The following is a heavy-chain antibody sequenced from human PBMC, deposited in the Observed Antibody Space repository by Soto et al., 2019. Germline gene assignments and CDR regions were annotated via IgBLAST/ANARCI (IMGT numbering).Heavy chain of an antibody. J-gene: IGHJ4*02. V-gene: IGHV3-30-3*01. Sequence: QVQLVESGGGVVQPGRSLRLSCAASGFTFSSYAMHWVRQARGKGLEWVAVISYDGNNKYYADSVKGRFTISRDNSKNTLYLQMNSLRGEDTAVYYCARARRYFDYWGQGTLVTVSS. CDR3: ARARRYFDY. CDR1: GFTFSSYA. CDR2: ISYDGNNK.